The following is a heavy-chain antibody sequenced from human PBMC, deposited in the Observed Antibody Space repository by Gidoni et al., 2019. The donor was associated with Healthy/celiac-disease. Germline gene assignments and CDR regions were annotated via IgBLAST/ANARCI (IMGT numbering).Heavy chain of an antibody. CDR2: ISAYNGNT. J-gene: IGHJ4*02. D-gene: IGHD6-19*01. Sequence: LVPSGAALTKPGASLKVSFKASGYTFTSYVISWVRQATGQCLECMGWISAYNGNTNYAQTLQGRVTMTKDTSTSTAYMELRSLRYDDTAVYYWARDRDVYSSGWIGTDDWGQGTMVTVSS. CDR3: ARDRDVYSSGWIGTDD. V-gene: IGHV1-18*01. CDR1: GYTFTSYV.